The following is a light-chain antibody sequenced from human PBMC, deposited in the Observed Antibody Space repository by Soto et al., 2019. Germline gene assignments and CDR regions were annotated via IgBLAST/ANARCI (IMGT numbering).Light chain of an antibody. J-gene: IGLJ1*01. CDR1: SNDVGGYNY. V-gene: IGLV2-14*01. CDR3: TSYTSTIPYV. CDR2: EVS. Sequence: QSVLTQPASVSWSPGQSITISCTVSSNDVGGYNYVSWYQQHPGQAPKLIIYEVSDRPSGVSPRFSGSKYGNTASLTISGLQVEDEADYFCTSYTSTIPYVFGSGTKVTVL.